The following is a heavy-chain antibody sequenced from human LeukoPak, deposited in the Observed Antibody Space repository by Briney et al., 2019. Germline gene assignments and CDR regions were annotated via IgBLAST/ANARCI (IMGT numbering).Heavy chain of an antibody. D-gene: IGHD2-21*02. CDR1: GFTVSSSY. Sequence: PGGSLRLSCAVSGFTVSSSYMSWVRQAPGKGPEWVARIKSKPAGETTTYAAPVKGRFTISRDDSRNTVYLQMNSLKTEDTAVYYCTTCGGDCFFNYWGQGTLVTVSS. CDR2: IKSKPAGETT. J-gene: IGHJ4*02. V-gene: IGHV3-15*01. CDR3: TTCGGDCFFNY.